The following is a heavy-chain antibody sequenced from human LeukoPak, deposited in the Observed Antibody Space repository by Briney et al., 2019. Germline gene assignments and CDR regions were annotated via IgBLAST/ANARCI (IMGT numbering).Heavy chain of an antibody. CDR2: ISGSGGST. CDR1: EFTFSSYT. Sequence: PGGSLRLSCVASEFTFSSYTMNWVRQAPGKGLEWVSGISGSGGSTYYADSVKGRFAIPRDNSKDTLYLQMNSLRAEDTAVYYWAKVVLMYSYDTSGFLDYWGQGTLVTVSS. D-gene: IGHD3-22*01. CDR3: AKVVLMYSYDTSGFLDY. J-gene: IGHJ4*02. V-gene: IGHV3-23*01.